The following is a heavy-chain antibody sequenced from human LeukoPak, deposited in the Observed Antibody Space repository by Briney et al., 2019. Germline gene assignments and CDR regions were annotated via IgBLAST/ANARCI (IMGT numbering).Heavy chain of an antibody. V-gene: IGHV3-30*18. CDR1: GFTFSSYG. Sequence: PGRSLRLSCAASGFTFSSYGMHWVRQAPGKGLEWVAVISYDGSNKYYADSVKSRFTISRDNSKNTLYLQMNSLRAEDTAVYYCAKALGWGNTAMVDYWGQGTLVTVSS. CDR2: ISYDGSNK. J-gene: IGHJ4*02. D-gene: IGHD5-18*01. CDR3: AKALGWGNTAMVDY.